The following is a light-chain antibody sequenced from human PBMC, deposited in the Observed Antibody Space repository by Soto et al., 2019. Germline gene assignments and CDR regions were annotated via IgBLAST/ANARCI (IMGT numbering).Light chain of an antibody. CDR2: GTS. CDR3: QSYDNGLSASV. CDR1: SSNIGAGHV. Sequence: QSVLTQPPSVSGAPRQRVTISCTGSSSNIGAGHVVHWYQQFPGRAPNLLIYGTSNRPSGVPDRFSGSKSGTSASLAITGLQGEDEGDYYCQSYDNGLSASVFGGGTKLTVL. V-gene: IGLV1-40*01. J-gene: IGLJ2*01.